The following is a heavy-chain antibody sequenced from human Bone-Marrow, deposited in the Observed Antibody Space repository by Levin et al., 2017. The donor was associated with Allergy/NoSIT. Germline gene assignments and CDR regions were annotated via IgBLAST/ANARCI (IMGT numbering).Heavy chain of an antibody. J-gene: IGHJ4*02. Sequence: GESLKISCAASGFTFSDYYMSWIRQAPGKGLEWVSYISSSGSTIYYADSVKGRFTISRDNAKNSLYLQMNSLRAEDTAVYYCARPCTNGVCYLCFDYWGQGTLVTVSS. D-gene: IGHD2-8*01. CDR2: ISSSGSTI. V-gene: IGHV3-11*01. CDR1: GFTFSDYY. CDR3: ARPCTNGVCYLCFDY.